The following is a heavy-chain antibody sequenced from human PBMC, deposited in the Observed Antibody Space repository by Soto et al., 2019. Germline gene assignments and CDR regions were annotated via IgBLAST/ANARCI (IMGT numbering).Heavy chain of an antibody. CDR2: IIPIFATA. CDR1: GGTFSSYA. V-gene: IGHV1-69*13. J-gene: IGHJ4*02. D-gene: IGHD3-10*01. Sequence: SVKVSCKASGGTFSSYAISWVRQAPGQGLEWMGGIIPIFATANYAQKFQGRVTITADEYTSTAYMELSSLRSEDTAVYYCARSTPPMVRGGYFDYWGQGTLVTVSS. CDR3: ARSTPPMVRGGYFDY.